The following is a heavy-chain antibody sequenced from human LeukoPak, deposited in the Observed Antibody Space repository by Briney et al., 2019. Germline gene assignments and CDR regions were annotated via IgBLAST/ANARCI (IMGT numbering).Heavy chain of an antibody. Sequence: PGGSLRLSCAASGVTLSSYAMSWARQAPGKGLEWVSGISSSGSGGNTYYADSVKGRFTISRDSSKNTLFLHMNTLRAEDTAVYYCAKSNSGYLRPFDYWGQGTLVTVSS. D-gene: IGHD3-22*01. V-gene: IGHV3-23*01. CDR3: AKSNSGYLRPFDY. J-gene: IGHJ4*02. CDR2: ISSSGSGGNT. CDR1: GVTLSSYA.